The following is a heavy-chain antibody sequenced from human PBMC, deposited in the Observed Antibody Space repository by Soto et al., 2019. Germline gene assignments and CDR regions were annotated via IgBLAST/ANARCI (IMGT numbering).Heavy chain of an antibody. J-gene: IGHJ4*02. CDR1: GGSISSGDYY. D-gene: IGHD2-21*02. Sequence: SETLSHTCTVSGGSISSGDYYWSWIRQPPGKGLEWIGYIYYSGSTYYNPSLKSRVTISVDTSKNQFSLKLSSVTAADTAVYYCARGVVTAATTFDYWGQGTLVTVSS. V-gene: IGHV4-30-4*01. CDR2: IYYSGST. CDR3: ARGVVTAATTFDY.